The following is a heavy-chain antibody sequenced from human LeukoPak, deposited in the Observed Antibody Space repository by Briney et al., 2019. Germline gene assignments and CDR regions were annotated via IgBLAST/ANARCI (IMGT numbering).Heavy chain of an antibody. J-gene: IGHJ5*02. CDR2: IYSSGST. V-gene: IGHV4-59*12. CDR1: GGSISSYY. Sequence: SETLSLTCTVSGGSISSYYWSWIRQPPGKGLEWIASIYSSGSTYYNPSLQSRVTISVDTSKNQISLKVRTVTAADTAVYYCARDGRFLGRTNWFDPWGQGTLVAVSS. CDR3: ARDGRFLGRTNWFDP. D-gene: IGHD3-3*01.